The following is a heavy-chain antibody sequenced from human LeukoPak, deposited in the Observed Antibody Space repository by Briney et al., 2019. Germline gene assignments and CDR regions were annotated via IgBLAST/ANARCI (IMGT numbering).Heavy chain of an antibody. J-gene: IGHJ4*02. V-gene: IGHV6-1*01. Sequence: SQTLSLTCAISGDSVSTNSAAWNWIRQSPSRGLEWLGRTYYRSKWYNDYAVSVKSRITINPDTSKNQFSLQLNSVTPEDTAVYYCAREWLVATASNYDYVWGSYRYVIDYWGQGTLVTVSS. CDR2: TYYRSKWYN. D-gene: IGHD3-16*02. CDR3: AREWLVATASNYDYVWGSYRYVIDY. CDR1: GDSVSTNSAA.